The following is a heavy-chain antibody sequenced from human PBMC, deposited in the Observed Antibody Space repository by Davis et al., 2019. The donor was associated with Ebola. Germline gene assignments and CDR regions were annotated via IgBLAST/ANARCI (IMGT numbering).Heavy chain of an antibody. V-gene: IGHV5-10-1*01. J-gene: IGHJ5*02. CDR1: GYSFTSYW. CDR2: IDPSDSYT. D-gene: IGHD2-2*02. Sequence: GESLKISCKGSGYSFTSYWISWVRQMPGKGLEWMGRIDPSDSYTNYSPSCQGHVTISADKSISTAYLQLSSLKASDTAKYYCARHYCSSTSCYTGGGWFDPWGQGTLVTVSS. CDR3: ARHYCSSTSCYTGGGWFDP.